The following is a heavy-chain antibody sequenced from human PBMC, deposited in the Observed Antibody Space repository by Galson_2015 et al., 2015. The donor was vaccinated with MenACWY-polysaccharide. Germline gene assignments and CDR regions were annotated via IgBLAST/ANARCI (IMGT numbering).Heavy chain of an antibody. CDR2: ISYDGSDK. Sequence: SLRLSCAASGFTFRNYGMYWVRQAPGKGLEWATVISYDGSDKYYADSVRGRFTISRDNSKNTLYLQMNSLRAEDPAVYYCAAWRRTYYFDYWGQGTLVTVSS. CDR3: AAWRRTYYFDY. J-gene: IGHJ4*02. V-gene: IGHV3-30*03. D-gene: IGHD1-1*01. CDR1: GFTFRNYG.